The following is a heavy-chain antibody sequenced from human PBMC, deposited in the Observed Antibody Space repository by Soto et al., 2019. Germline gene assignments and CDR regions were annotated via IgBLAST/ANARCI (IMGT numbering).Heavy chain of an antibody. CDR3: ARHPGYYDILTGYTTYYFDY. CDR1: GGSIGTYY. CDR2: IYYRGNT. Sequence: SETLSLTCTVSGGSIGTYYWSWIRQPPGKGLEWIGYIYYRGNTDYNPSLKSRVTISLDTTKNQFSLKLSSVTAADTAVYYFARHPGYYDILTGYTTYYFDYWGQGILVTVS. J-gene: IGHJ4*02. D-gene: IGHD3-9*01. V-gene: IGHV4-59*08.